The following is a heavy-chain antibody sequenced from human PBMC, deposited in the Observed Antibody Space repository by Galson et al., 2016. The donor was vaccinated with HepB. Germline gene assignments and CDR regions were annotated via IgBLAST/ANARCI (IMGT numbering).Heavy chain of an antibody. CDR3: ARDRVTYGGSGPQDV. V-gene: IGHV3-74*01. D-gene: IGHD3-10*01. J-gene: IGHJ6*03. Sequence: SLRLSCAASGFSFSSYWMHWVRQAPGKGLVWVSRINTDGSNISHVDSVKGRFTISRDNARDTLFLEMNSLRAEDTAVYFCARDRVTYGGSGPQDVWGKGTTVTVSS. CDR2: INTDGSNI. CDR1: GFSFSSYW.